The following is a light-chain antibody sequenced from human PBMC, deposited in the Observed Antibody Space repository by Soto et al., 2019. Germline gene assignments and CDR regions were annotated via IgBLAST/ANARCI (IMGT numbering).Light chain of an antibody. CDR3: QQYKNWLSWT. CDR2: GVS. V-gene: IGKV3-15*01. J-gene: IGKJ1*01. CDR1: QSVSSN. Sequence: EIVMTQSPATLSVSPGERATLSCRASQSVSSNLAWNQQKPGQAPRLLIYGVSTRATGIPARFSGSGSGTDLTLTISSLQAEDFAVYYCQQYKNWLSWTFGPGTKGEIK.